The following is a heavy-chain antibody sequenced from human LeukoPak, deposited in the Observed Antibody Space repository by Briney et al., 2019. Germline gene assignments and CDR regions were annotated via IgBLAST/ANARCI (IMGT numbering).Heavy chain of an antibody. CDR1: GFTFSSYA. V-gene: IGHV3-23*01. CDR3: AKDSADY. CDR2: ISGSGGNT. Sequence: GGSLRLSCAASGFTFSSYAMTWVRQAPGKGLECISGISGSGGNTYYADSVKGRFTISRDNSKNTLYLQMNSLRVEDTAIYYCAKDSADYWGQGTLVTVAS. J-gene: IGHJ4*02.